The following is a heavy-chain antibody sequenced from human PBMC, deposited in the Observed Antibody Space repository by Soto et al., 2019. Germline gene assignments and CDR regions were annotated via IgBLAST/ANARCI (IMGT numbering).Heavy chain of an antibody. CDR1: GFTFRSSG. Sequence: GPLRLSCEASGFTFRSSGMHWVRQAPGKGLEWVAVISYDGGNKYYADAVKGRFTISRDSSKNTVFLQMNSLRPEDTAVYYCAKDRDYYDSSGPEYWGQGTLVTVSS. D-gene: IGHD3-22*01. J-gene: IGHJ4*02. CDR3: AKDRDYYDSSGPEY. CDR2: ISYDGGNK. V-gene: IGHV3-30*18.